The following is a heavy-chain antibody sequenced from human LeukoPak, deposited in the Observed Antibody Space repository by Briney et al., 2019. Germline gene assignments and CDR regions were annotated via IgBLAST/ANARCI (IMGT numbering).Heavy chain of an antibody. V-gene: IGHV1-18*01. J-gene: IGHJ4*02. Sequence: ASVKVSCKTSGYTFTTYGIDWVRQAPGQGLERMGWISPYNGNTDYEQKFQGRFALTADTSTSTAHKELRSLRSDHPAQYYFSIFGLFSGFDYWGQGTLVIVSS. CDR3: SIFGLFSGFDY. CDR2: ISPYNGNT. D-gene: IGHD1-26*01. CDR1: GYTFTTYG.